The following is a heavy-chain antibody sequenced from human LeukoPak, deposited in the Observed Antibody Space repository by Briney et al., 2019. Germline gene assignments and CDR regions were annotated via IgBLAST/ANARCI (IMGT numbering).Heavy chain of an antibody. D-gene: IGHD4-11*01. V-gene: IGHV3-33*01. J-gene: IGHJ4*02. CDR2: IWSDGTNT. CDR1: GFTFNHYG. Sequence: VGSLRLSCAATGFTFNHYGMHWVRQAPGKGLECVSVIWSDGTNTYYSDSVKGRFTISRADSRKTVYLQMNRLRPEDTGMYYCARDAQRGFDYSNSLQYWGQGTPVTVST. CDR3: ARDAQRGFDYSNSLQY.